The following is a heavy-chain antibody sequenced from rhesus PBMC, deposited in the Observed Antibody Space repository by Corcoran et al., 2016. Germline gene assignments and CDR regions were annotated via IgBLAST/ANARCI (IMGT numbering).Heavy chain of an antibody. J-gene: IGHJ5-1*01. CDR2: ISGGSGSS. Sequence: QLQQQESGPGLVRPWETLSLTCAVAGGSISHSWWSWIRQPPGKGLEWIGRISGGSGSSSYSPSLRSRAKISTDPSRNHISLRLIFVTAADTALYYGANGGPDKDRFDVWGPGVLVTVSS. CDR3: ANGGPDKDRFDV. CDR1: GGSISHSW. V-gene: IGHV4-147*01. D-gene: IGHD3-34*01.